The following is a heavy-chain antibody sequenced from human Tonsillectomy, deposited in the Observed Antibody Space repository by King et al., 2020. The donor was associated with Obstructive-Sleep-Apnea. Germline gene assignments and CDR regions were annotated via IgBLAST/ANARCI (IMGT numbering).Heavy chain of an antibody. CDR1: GFTFSTYA. CDR3: ARDLKDYYGSGSY. D-gene: IGHD3-10*01. V-gene: IGHV3-30*04. CDR2: ISFVGINK. Sequence: QLVQSGGGVVQPGRSLRLSCAASGFTFSTYAMHWVRQAPGKGLEWVAIISFVGINKYSADSVKGRFTISRDNSKNTVYLEMNSLRAEVTAVYYCARDLKDYYGSGSYWGQGTLVTVSS. J-gene: IGHJ4*02.